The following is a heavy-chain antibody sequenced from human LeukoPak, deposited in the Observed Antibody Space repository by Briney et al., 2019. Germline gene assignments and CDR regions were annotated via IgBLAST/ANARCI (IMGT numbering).Heavy chain of an antibody. V-gene: IGHV3-74*01. J-gene: IGHJ3*02. CDR1: GFTFSTYW. D-gene: IGHD6-13*01. Sequence: GGSLRLSCAASGFTFSTYWMHWVRQAPGKGLVWVSRINSDGSRTTYADSVKGRFTISRDNAKNTLYLQMNSLRAEDTAVYYCARISSYAFDIWGQGTRVTVSS. CDR3: ARISSYAFDI. CDR2: INSDGSRT.